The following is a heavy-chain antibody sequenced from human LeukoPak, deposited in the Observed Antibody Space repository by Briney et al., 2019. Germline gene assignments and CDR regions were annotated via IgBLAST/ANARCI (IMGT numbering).Heavy chain of an antibody. V-gene: IGHV4-59*01. CDR2: IYYSGST. Sequence: GSLRLSCAASGFTFSDYSMNWVRQAPGKGLEWIGYIYYSGSTNYNPSLKSRVTISVDTSKNQFSLKLSSVTAADTAVYYCARDLGSGYFDYWGQGTLVTVSS. CDR1: GFTFSDYS. J-gene: IGHJ4*02. D-gene: IGHD3-3*01. CDR3: ARDLGSGYFDY.